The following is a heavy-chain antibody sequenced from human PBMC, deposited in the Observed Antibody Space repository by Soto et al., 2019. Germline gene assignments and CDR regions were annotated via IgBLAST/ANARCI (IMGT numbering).Heavy chain of an antibody. J-gene: IGHJ4*02. CDR3: AKESLFPSIQGIITN. D-gene: IGHD2-2*01. CDR2: LSSSGEKT. V-gene: IGHV3-23*01. CDR1: GLNFAGYA. Sequence: GVSLRLSCEASGLNFAGYAMSWVRQAPGKGLDWVSSLSSSGEKTYYSDSVRGRFTISRDNTKNTVYLQMNTLSADDTAVYFCAKESLFPSIQGIITNWGQGVLVTLSA.